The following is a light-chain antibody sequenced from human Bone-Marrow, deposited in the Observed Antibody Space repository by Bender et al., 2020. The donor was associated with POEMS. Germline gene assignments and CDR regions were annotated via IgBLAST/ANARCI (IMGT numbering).Light chain of an antibody. CDR2: EGS. CDR1: SGVVGTYNL. V-gene: IGLV2-23*01. Sequence: QSALTQPASVSGSPGQSITISCTGASGVVGTYNLVSWYQQHPGKAPKLIIFEGSQRPSGISSRCSASKSGNSASLRISGLQAEDEADYYCCSFAGGYRWMFGGGTKVTVL. J-gene: IGLJ3*02. CDR3: CSFAGGYRWM.